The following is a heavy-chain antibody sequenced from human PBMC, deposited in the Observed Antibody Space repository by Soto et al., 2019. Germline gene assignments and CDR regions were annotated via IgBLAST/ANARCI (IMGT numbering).Heavy chain of an antibody. CDR3: ARYYESSGYGNWFDP. Sequence: PSETLSLTCTVSGGSISRGGYSWSWFRQHPGKGLEWIGYIYYSGSTYYNPSHKSRVTISVDTSKNQFSLKLSSVTAADTAVYYCARYYESSGYGNWFDPWGQGTMVTVSS. V-gene: IGHV4-31*03. CDR1: GGSISRGGYS. CDR2: IYYSGST. J-gene: IGHJ5*02. D-gene: IGHD6-13*01.